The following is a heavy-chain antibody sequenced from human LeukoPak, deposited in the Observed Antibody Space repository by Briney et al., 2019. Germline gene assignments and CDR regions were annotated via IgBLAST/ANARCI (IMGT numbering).Heavy chain of an antibody. Sequence: GGSLRLSCATSAFTFRSYGMHWVRQAPDKGLEWVAFIRYDGSNKYYADSVKGRFTISRDNSKNTLYLQMNSLRAEDTAVYYCAKDYYYDSSGYLLWGQGTLVTVSS. J-gene: IGHJ4*02. CDR1: AFTFRSYG. V-gene: IGHV3-30*02. D-gene: IGHD3-22*01. CDR2: IRYDGSNK. CDR3: AKDYYYDSSGYLL.